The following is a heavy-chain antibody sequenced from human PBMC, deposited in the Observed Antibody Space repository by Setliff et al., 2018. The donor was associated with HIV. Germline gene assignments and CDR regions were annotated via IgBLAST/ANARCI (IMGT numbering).Heavy chain of an antibody. CDR1: GGFTNTKY. CDR2: IYYRGST. CDR3: ARSSRVNCGGDCYLFDY. D-gene: IGHD2-21*02. J-gene: IGHJ4*02. Sequence: SETLSHTCTVSGGFTNTKYWSWIRQTPGKGLEWIGYIYYRGSTDYNPSLKSRVTISLDTSKNQFSLILTSVTAADTAVYYCARSSRVNCGGDCYLFDYWGQGTPVTVSS. V-gene: IGHV4-59*12.